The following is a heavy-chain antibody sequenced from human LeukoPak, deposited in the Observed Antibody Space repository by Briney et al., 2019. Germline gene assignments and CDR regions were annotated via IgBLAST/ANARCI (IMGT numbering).Heavy chain of an antibody. CDR3: PRTPMYSSGWYCYFDY. V-gene: IGHV1-69*05. J-gene: IGHJ4*02. CDR1: GGTFSSYA. CDR2: IIPIFGTA. Sequence: SVKVSCKASGGTFSSYAISWVRQAPGQGLEWMGRIIPIFGTANYAQKFQGRVTITTDESTSTAHMELSSLRSEDTAVYYCPRTPMYSSGWYCYFDYWGQGTLVTVSS. D-gene: IGHD6-19*01.